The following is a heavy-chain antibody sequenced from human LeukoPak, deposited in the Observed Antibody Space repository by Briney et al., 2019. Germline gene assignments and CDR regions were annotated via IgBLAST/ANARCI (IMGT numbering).Heavy chain of an antibody. Sequence: GGSLRLSCVASGFTFRDYDMHWVRQAPGKGLEWISSIGTAGDTYYSGSVKGRFTISRENAKNSLYLQMNSLSAGDTAIYYCARGSCSSASCYKALNSWGQGALVTVSS. CDR3: ARGSCSSASCYKALNS. J-gene: IGHJ4*02. V-gene: IGHV3-13*04. CDR1: GFTFRDYD. CDR2: IGTAGDT. D-gene: IGHD2-2*02.